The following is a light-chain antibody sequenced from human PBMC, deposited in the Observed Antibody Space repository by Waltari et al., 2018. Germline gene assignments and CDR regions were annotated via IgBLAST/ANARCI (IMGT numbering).Light chain of an antibody. CDR1: SSNSGSHF. J-gene: IGLJ3*02. V-gene: IGLV1-51*01. CDR2: DDN. CDR3: GTWDNSLSAMV. Sequence: QSVLTQPPSVSAAPGQKVTIPCSGSSSNSGSHFLSWYQQLPRTAPKLLISDDNKRPSGIPDRFSGSKSGTSATLGITGLQTGDEADYYCGTWDNSLSAMVFGGGTKLTVL.